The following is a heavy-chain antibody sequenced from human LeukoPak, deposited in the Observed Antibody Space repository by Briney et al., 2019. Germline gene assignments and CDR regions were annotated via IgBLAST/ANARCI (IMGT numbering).Heavy chain of an antibody. Sequence: PGGSLRLSCAATGFTFSGYAMSWVRQAPGMGLEWVSSISGSGGNTYYADSDSVKGRFTISRDNSKNTLYLQMNSLRAEDTAVYYCARGGSYLSAFDIWGQGTMVTVSS. V-gene: IGHV3-23*01. CDR1: GFTFSGYA. D-gene: IGHD1-26*01. CDR3: ARGGSYLSAFDI. CDR2: ISGSGGNT. J-gene: IGHJ3*02.